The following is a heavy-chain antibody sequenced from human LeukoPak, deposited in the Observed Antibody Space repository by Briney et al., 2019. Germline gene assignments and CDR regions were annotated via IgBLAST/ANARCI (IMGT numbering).Heavy chain of an antibody. V-gene: IGHV3-23*01. CDR3: AKVLPYYYDSSGSGAFDI. Sequence: PGGSLRLSCAASGFTFSSYAMSWVRQAPGKGLEWVSAISGSGGSTYYADSVKGRFTISRDNSKNTLYLQMNSLRAEDTAVYYCAKVLPYYYDSSGSGAFDIWGQGTMVTVSS. CDR2: ISGSGGST. D-gene: IGHD3-22*01. J-gene: IGHJ3*02. CDR1: GFTFSSYA.